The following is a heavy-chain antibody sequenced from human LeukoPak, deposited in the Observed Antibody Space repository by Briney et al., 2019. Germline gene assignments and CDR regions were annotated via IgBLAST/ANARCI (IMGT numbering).Heavy chain of an antibody. CDR1: GGTLSSYA. D-gene: IGHD3-9*01. CDR2: IIPIFGTA. J-gene: IGHJ3*02. V-gene: IGHV1-69*06. Sequence: SVKVSCKASGGTLSSYAISWVRQAPGQGLEWMGGIIPIFGTANYAQKFQGRVTITADKSTSTAYMELSSLRSEDTAVYYCARDRRVGDFDWAVNAFDIWGQGTMVTVSS. CDR3: ARDRRVGDFDWAVNAFDI.